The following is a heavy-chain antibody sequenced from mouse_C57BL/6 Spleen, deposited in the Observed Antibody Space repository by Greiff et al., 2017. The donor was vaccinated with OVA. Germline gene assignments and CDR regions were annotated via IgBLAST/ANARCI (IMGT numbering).Heavy chain of an antibody. J-gene: IGHJ2*01. CDR1: GFTFSSYA. CDR3: ARSTMVTLYFDY. V-gene: IGHV5-4*03. D-gene: IGHD2-2*01. CDR2: ISDGGSYT. Sequence: EVMLVESGGGLVKPGGSLKLSCAASGFTFSSYAMSWVRQTPEKRLEWVATISDGGSYTYYPDNVKGRFTISRDNAKNNLYLQMSHLKSEDTAMYYCARSTMVTLYFDYWGQGTTLTVSS.